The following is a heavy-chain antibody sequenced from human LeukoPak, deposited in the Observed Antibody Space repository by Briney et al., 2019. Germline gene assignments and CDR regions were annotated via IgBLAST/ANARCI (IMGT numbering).Heavy chain of an antibody. CDR2: ISASGADT. J-gene: IGHJ4*02. CDR1: GFIFAKYA. Sequence: GGSLRLSCTTSGFIFAKYAMAWVRQSPGKGLEWVSTISASGADTYYADSVKGRFTISRDNSKNTLYLQMNSLRAEDTAVYYCAREVGDDYGDYWGQGTLVTVSS. D-gene: IGHD2-21*01. V-gene: IGHV3-23*01. CDR3: AREVGDDYGDY.